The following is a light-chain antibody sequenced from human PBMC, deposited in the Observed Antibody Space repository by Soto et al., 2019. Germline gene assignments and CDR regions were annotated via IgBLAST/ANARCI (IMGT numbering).Light chain of an antibody. CDR1: QRVNSW. V-gene: IGKV1-5*03. J-gene: IGKJ1*01. CDR2: KAS. Sequence: DIQMTQSPSTLSASVGDRVTITCRASQRVNSWLAWYQQKPGKAPKLLIYKASSFESGVPSRFSGSGSGTEFTLTISSLQPDDFATYYCQQYNHYSWTFGQGTKVEIK. CDR3: QQYNHYSWT.